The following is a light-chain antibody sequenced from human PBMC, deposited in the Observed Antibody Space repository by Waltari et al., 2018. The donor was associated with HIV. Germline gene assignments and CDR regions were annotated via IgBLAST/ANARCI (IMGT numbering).Light chain of an antibody. J-gene: IGKJ5*01. V-gene: IGKV4-1*01. CDR1: QTVLSSSNNKNY. CDR3: QQYYNTPSIT. Sequence: IVMTQSPDSLAVSRGQRPTTTSKSSQTVLSSSNNKNYLAWYQQRPGQPPKLLISWASARESGVSDRISGSGSGTDFTLTINSLQAEDVAVYYCQQYYNTPSITFGQGTRLEIK. CDR2: WAS.